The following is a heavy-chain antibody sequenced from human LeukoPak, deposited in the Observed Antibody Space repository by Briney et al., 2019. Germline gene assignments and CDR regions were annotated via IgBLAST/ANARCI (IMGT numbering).Heavy chain of an antibody. CDR3: ARERRAGAAFDI. CDR2: IYYRGST. Sequence: SDTLSLTCTVSGGSISSYYWSWIRQPPGKGLEWIGYIYYRGSTNYNPSLKSRVTISVDTSKNQFSLKLSSVTAADTAVYYCARERRAGAAFDIWGQGTMVTVSS. V-gene: IGHV4-59*01. J-gene: IGHJ3*02. D-gene: IGHD6-13*01. CDR1: GGSISSYY.